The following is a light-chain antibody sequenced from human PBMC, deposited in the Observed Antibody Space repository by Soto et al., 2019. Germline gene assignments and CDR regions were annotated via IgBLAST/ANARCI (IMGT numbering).Light chain of an antibody. Sequence: ALTQPRSVSGSPGQSGTISCTGTSSDVGGYNYVSWYQQHPGKAPKLMIYDVSKRPSGVPDRFSGSKSGNTASLTISGLQAEDEADYYCCSYAGSYTSYVFGTGTKVTVL. CDR1: SSDVGGYNY. V-gene: IGLV2-11*01. CDR2: DVS. J-gene: IGLJ1*01. CDR3: CSYAGSYTSYV.